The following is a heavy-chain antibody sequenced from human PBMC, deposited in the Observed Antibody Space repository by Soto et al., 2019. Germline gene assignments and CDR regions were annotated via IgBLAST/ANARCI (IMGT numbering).Heavy chain of an antibody. D-gene: IGHD2-21*02. CDR1: GYTFTSYA. CDR2: INAGNGNT. Sequence: QVQLVQSGAEVKKPGASVKVSCKASGYTFTSYAMHWVRQAPGQRLEWMGWINAGNGNTKYSQKFPGRGTITRDTSASTAYMELSSLRSEDTAVYYCARGRQGTHPLLDYWGQGTLVTVSS. J-gene: IGHJ4*02. V-gene: IGHV1-3*01. CDR3: ARGRQGTHPLLDY.